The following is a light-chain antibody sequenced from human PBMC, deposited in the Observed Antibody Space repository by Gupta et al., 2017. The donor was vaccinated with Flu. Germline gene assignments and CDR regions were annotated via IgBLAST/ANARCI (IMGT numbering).Light chain of an antibody. CDR2: DDN. J-gene: IGLJ3*02. V-gene: IGLV1-51*01. Sequence: QSVLTQPPSVSAAPGQKVTFSCPGSISNIANNYVSWYQHLPGTAPKLLIYDDNKRPSGIPDRFSGSKSGTSATLDITGLQTGDEADYYCGTWDSSLSAGKFGGGTRLTVL. CDR1: ISNIANNY. CDR3: GTWDSSLSAGK.